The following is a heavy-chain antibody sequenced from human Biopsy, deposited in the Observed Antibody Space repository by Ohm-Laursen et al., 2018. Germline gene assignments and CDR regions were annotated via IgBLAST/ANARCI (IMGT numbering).Heavy chain of an antibody. CDR3: ARDGKYDSRGY. CDR1: GGIFSSYA. Sequence: SVKVSCKASGGIFSSYAMSWVRQAPGQGLEWVGYIGGDNGDTKYAQKFQGRVTMTTDTSTSTAYMELRSLRSDDTAFYYCARDGKYDSRGYWGPGTLVTVSS. CDR2: IGGDNGDT. J-gene: IGHJ4*02. V-gene: IGHV1-18*01. D-gene: IGHD3-22*01.